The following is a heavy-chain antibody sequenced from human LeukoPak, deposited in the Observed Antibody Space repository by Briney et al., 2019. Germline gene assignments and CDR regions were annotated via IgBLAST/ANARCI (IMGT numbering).Heavy chain of an antibody. J-gene: IGHJ6*03. CDR2: LYSGGST. D-gene: IGHD2-15*01. CDR3: ARGGRKSRGVDIVRKKETGYYYYMDV. CDR1: GFTVSSNY. V-gene: IGHV3-66*01. Sequence: GGSLRLSCAASGFTVSSNYMSWVRQAPGKGLEWVSVLYSGGSTYYADSVKGRFTISRDNSKNTLYLQMNSLRAEDTAVYYCARGGRKSRGVDIVRKKETGYYYYMDVWGKGTTVTVSS.